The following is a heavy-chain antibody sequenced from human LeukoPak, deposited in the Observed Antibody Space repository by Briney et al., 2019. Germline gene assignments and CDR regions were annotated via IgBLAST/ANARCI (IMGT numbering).Heavy chain of an antibody. Sequence: GGSLRLSCAASGFTFNIFSMNWVRQAPGKGLEWLSYIGSSGDGAIFYRDSVKGRFTVSRDNAKNSVYLQMNSLRADDTAVYYCARDRRLHYYDSSGPLGYDYHSLDVWGQGTTVTVSS. CDR1: GFTFNIFS. D-gene: IGHD3-22*01. V-gene: IGHV3-48*01. CDR3: ARDRRLHYYDSSGPLGYDYHSLDV. CDR2: IGSSGDGAI. J-gene: IGHJ6*02.